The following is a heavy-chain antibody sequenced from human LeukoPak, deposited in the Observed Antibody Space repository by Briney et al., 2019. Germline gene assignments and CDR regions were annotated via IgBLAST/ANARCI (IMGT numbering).Heavy chain of an antibody. Sequence: PSETLSLTCTVSGGSISSYYWSWIRQPPGKGLEWIGYIYYSGSTNYNPSLKSRVTISVDTSKNQFSLKLSSVTAADTAVYYCARDAGPSNFRSGYYPNYYYYYMDVWGKGTTVTVSS. CDR2: IYYSGST. D-gene: IGHD3-3*01. CDR1: GGSISSYY. J-gene: IGHJ6*03. CDR3: ARDAGPSNFRSGYYPNYYYYYMDV. V-gene: IGHV4-59*01.